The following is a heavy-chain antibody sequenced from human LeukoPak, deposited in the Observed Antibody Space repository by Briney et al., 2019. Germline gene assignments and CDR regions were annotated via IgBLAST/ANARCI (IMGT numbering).Heavy chain of an antibody. Sequence: PGGSLRLSCAASGFTFSSYEMNWVRQAPGKGLEWVSYISSSGSTIYYADSLRGRFTISRDNAKNSLYLQMNSLRAEDTAVYYCARVGCSGGSCRYGNYFDYWGQGTLVTVSS. CDR2: ISSSGSTI. CDR1: GFTFSSYE. J-gene: IGHJ4*02. V-gene: IGHV3-48*03. D-gene: IGHD2-15*01. CDR3: ARVGCSGGSCRYGNYFDY.